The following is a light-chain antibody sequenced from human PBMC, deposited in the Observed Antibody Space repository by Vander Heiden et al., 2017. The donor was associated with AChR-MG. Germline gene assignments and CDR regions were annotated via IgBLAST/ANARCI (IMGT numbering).Light chain of an antibody. CDR1: SSDVGSYNL. V-gene: IGLV2-23*02. Sequence: QSALTQPASVSGSPGQSITISCTGTSSDVGSYNLVSWYQQHPGKAPKLMMYEVSKRPSGVSNRFSGSKSGNTASLTISGLQAEDEADYYCCSYAGSSTEVFGTGTKVTVL. CDR3: CSYAGSSTEV. J-gene: IGLJ1*01. CDR2: EVS.